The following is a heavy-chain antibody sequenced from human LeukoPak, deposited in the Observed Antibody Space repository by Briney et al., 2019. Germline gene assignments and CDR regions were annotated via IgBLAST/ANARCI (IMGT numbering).Heavy chain of an antibody. CDR1: GGSISSYY. J-gene: IGHJ4*02. CDR2: INHSGST. CDR3: ARQARRYYGSGINFDY. D-gene: IGHD3-10*01. Sequence: PSETLSLTCAVSGGSISSYYWSWIRQPPGKGLEWIGEINHSGSTNYNPSLKSRVTISVDTSKNQFSLKLSSVTAADTAVYYCARQARRYYGSGINFDYWGQGTLVTVSS. V-gene: IGHV4-34*01.